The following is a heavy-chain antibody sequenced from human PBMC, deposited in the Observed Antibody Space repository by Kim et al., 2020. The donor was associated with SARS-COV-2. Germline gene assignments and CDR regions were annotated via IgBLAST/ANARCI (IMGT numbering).Heavy chain of an antibody. J-gene: IGHJ4*02. CDR1: GFTFSSYG. Sequence: GGSLRLSCAASGFTFSSYGMHWVRQAPGKGLEWVAVIWYDGSNKYYADSVKGRFTISIDNSKNTLYLQMNSLRAEDTAVYYCARVPSYGSGSPFDYWGQGTLVTVSS. V-gene: IGHV3-33*01. CDR2: IWYDGSNK. CDR3: ARVPSYGSGSPFDY. D-gene: IGHD3-10*01.